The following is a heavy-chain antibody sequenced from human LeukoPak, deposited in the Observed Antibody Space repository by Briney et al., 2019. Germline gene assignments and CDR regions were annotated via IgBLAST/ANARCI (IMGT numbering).Heavy chain of an antibody. Sequence: GSLRLSCAASGFTFDDYAMHWVRQAPGKGLEWVSLISGDGGSTYYADSVKGRFTISRDNSKNSLYLQMNSLRTEDTALYYCAKDKDEDYYYYGMDVWGQGTTVTVSS. V-gene: IGHV3-43*02. CDR1: GFTFDDYA. CDR3: AKDKDEDYYYYGMDV. J-gene: IGHJ6*02. CDR2: ISGDGGST. D-gene: IGHD2-15*01.